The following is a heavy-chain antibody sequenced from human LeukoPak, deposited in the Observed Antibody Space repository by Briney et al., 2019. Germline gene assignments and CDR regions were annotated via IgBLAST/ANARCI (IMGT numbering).Heavy chain of an antibody. CDR3: ARGNRIAARRPAI. Sequence: GGSLRLSCAASGFTFSNYYMSWIRQAPGKGLEWVSYISSSGSTIYYADSVKGRFTISRDNAKNSLNLQMNSLRAEDTAVYYCARGNRIAARRPAIWGQGTMVTVSS. D-gene: IGHD6-6*01. J-gene: IGHJ3*02. CDR1: GFTFSNYY. V-gene: IGHV3-11*01. CDR2: ISSSGSTI.